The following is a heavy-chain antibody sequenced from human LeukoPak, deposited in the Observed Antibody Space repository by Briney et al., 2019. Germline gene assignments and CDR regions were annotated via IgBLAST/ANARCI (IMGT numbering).Heavy chain of an antibody. V-gene: IGHV3-64D*09. D-gene: IGHD3-3*01. Sequence: GGSLRLSCSASGFTFSSYAMHWVRQAPGKGLEYASAISSNGGSTYYADSVKGRFTISRDNSKNTLYLQMSSLRAEDTAVYYCVKDNRLTISGVVAPFDPWGQGTLVTVSS. CDR1: GFTFSSYA. J-gene: IGHJ5*02. CDR2: ISSNGGST. CDR3: VKDNRLTISGVVAPFDP.